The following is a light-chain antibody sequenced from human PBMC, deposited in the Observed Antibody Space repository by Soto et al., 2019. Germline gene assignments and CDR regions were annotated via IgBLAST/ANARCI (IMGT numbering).Light chain of an antibody. J-gene: IGKJ1*01. V-gene: IGKV1-5*03. Sequence: DIQMTQSPSTLSASVGDRVTITCRASQSISSWLAWYQPKPGKAPKLLIYKASNLESGVPSRFSGSGSGTEFTLSISSLQPDDFATYYCQQYNFCSRTFGQGTKVEIK. CDR1: QSISSW. CDR3: QQYNFCSRT. CDR2: KAS.